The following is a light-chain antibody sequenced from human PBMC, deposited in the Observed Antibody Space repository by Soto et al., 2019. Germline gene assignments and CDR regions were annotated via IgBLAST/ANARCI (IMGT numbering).Light chain of an antibody. Sequence: EIVMTQSPATLSVSPGERATLSCRASQSVRSNLAWYQEKPGQPPRLLIYGASTRATGIPARFSGSGSVTEFTLTISSLQSEDFAVYSCQQYSNWPSFGQGTKVEIK. CDR2: GAS. J-gene: IGKJ1*01. CDR1: QSVRSN. CDR3: QQYSNWPS. V-gene: IGKV3-15*01.